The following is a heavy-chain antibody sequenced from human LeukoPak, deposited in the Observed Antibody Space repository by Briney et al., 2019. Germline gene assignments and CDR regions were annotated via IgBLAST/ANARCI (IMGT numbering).Heavy chain of an antibody. CDR2: ITPSGGNT. CDR1: GPTFTSYY. V-gene: IGHV1-46*01. Sequence: ASVKVSCKAFGPTFTSYYFHWVRQAPGQGLEWMGVITPSGGNTIYAEKFQGRLTMTRDMSTSTVYMELSSLRSEDTAVYYCARDNSVEDTAWWFDPWGQGTLVTVSS. J-gene: IGHJ5*02. D-gene: IGHD4-23*01. CDR3: ARDNSVEDTAWWFDP.